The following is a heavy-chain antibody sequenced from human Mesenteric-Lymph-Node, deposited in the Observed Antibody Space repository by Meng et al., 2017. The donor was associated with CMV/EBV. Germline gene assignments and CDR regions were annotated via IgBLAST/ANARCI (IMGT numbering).Heavy chain of an antibody. CDR1: GFTFSSYA. CDR2: ISYDGSNK. CDR3: ARAYYGMDV. J-gene: IGHJ6*02. V-gene: IGHV3-30-3*01. Sequence: GESLKISCAASGFTFSSYAMHWVRQAPGKGLEWVAVISYDGSNKYYADSVKGRFTISRDNSKNTLYLQMNSLRAEDTAVYYCARAYYGMDVWGQGTTVTVSS.